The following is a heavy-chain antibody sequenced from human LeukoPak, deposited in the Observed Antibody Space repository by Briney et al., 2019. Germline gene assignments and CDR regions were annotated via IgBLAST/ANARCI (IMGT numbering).Heavy chain of an antibody. CDR2: IYHSGST. J-gene: IGHJ4*02. Sequence: KPSETLSLTCTVSGYSISSGYYWGWIRQPPGKGLEWIGSIYHSGSTYYNPSLKSRVTISVDTSKNQFSLKLSSVTAADTAVYYWGGNYVRYYYGWGIYDYGGRGPLVPVPS. V-gene: IGHV4-38-2*02. D-gene: IGHD3-10*01. CDR3: GGNYVRYYYGWGIYDY. CDR1: GYSISSGYY.